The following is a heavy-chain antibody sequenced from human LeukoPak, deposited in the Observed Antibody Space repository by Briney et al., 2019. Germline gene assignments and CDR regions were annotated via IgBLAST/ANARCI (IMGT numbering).Heavy chain of an antibody. Sequence: SETLSLTCTVSGGSISDYHWSWLRQPPGKGLEYVGYIYNSGRTFYNPSLKSRVTISADTSKKQFSLKLTSVTAADTAVYYCASPGITMVRGAPRSWGQGTLVTVSS. CDR2: IYNSGRT. CDR3: ASPGITMVRGAPRS. CDR1: GGSISDYH. J-gene: IGHJ4*02. D-gene: IGHD3-10*01. V-gene: IGHV4-59*01.